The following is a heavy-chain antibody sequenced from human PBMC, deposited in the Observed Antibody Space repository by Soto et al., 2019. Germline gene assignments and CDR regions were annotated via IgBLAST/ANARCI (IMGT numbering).Heavy chain of an antibody. D-gene: IGHD1-7*01. CDR3: AGRNYTYIFIY. CDR2: ISYSGTT. V-gene: IGHV4-39*01. J-gene: IGHJ4*02. CDR1: GGSISSSPSY. Sequence: QLQLQESGPGLVKPSETLSLTCTVSGGSISSSPSYWVWIRQPPGKGLEWIALISYSGTTYYNPSLNGRITISVDTSKIPFTLRLSSVTVTDTAVYFCAGRNYTYIFIYWGQETVVTGSS.